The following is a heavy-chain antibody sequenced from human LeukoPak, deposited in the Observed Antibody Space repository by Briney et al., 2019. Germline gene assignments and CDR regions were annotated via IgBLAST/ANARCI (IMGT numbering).Heavy chain of an antibody. CDR1: GGTFSSYA. V-gene: IGHV1-69*05. CDR3: ARGVDTFGAGVGAFDI. J-gene: IGHJ3*02. D-gene: IGHD5-18*01. CDR2: IIPIFGTA. Sequence: ASVKVSCKASGGTFSSYAISWVRQAPGQGLEWMGGIIPIFGTANYAQKFQGRVTITTDESTSTAYMELSSLRSEDTAVYYCARGVDTFGAGVGAFDIWGQGTMVTVSS.